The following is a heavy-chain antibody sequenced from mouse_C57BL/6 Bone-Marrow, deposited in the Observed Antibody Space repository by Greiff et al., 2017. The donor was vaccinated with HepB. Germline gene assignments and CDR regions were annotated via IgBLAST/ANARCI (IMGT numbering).Heavy chain of an antibody. CDR3: SRFGTDYAMVY. Sequence: EVQLQQSGPVLVKPGASVKMSCKASGYTFTDYYMNWVKQSHGKSLEWIGVINPYNGGTSYNQKFKGKATLTVDKSSSTAYMELNSLTSEDSAVYYYSRFGTDYAMVYWGQGTSVTVSS. D-gene: IGHD3-3*01. V-gene: IGHV1-19*01. CDR2: INPYNGGT. CDR1: GYTFTDYY. J-gene: IGHJ4*01.